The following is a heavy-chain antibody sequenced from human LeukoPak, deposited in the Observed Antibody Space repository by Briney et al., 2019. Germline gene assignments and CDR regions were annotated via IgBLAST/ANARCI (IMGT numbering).Heavy chain of an antibody. CDR1: GGSISSSSYY. Sequence: PSETLSLTCTVSGGSISSSSYYWGWIRQPPGKGLEWIGSIYYSGSTYYNPSLKSRVTISVDTSKNQFSLKLSSVTAADTAVYYCASTPASIVLMVYVTDDYWGQGTLVTVSS. D-gene: IGHD2-8*01. CDR3: ASTPASIVLMVYVTDDY. CDR2: IYYSGST. J-gene: IGHJ4*02. V-gene: IGHV4-39*01.